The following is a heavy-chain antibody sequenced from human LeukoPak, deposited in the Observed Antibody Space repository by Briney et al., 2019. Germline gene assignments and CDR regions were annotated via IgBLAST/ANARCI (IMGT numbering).Heavy chain of an antibody. CDR3: AHYGDYRFMYYFDY. CDR2: IYWNDDN. V-gene: IGHV2-5*01. J-gene: IGHJ4*02. CDR1: GFSLSTSGVG. D-gene: IGHD4-17*01. Sequence: SGPTLVNPTQTLTLTCTFSGFSLSTSGVGVGWIRQSPGDAQYWLAIIYWNDDNRYSPSLKSRLTITKDTSKNQVVLTMTNMDPVDTATYYCAHYGDYRFMYYFDYWGQGTLDTVSS.